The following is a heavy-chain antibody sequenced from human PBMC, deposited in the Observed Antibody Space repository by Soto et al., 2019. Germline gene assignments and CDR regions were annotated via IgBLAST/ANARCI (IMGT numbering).Heavy chain of an antibody. CDR1: GGSISSGGYY. J-gene: IGHJ4*02. CDR3: ARRPDYGDYYFDY. V-gene: IGHV4-31*03. Sequence: SETLSLTCTVSGGSISSGGYYWSWIRQHPGKGLEWIGYIYYSGSTYYNPSLKSRVTISVDTSKNQFSLKLSSVTAADMAVYYCARRPDYGDYYFDYWGQGTLVTVSS. D-gene: IGHD4-17*01. CDR2: IYYSGST.